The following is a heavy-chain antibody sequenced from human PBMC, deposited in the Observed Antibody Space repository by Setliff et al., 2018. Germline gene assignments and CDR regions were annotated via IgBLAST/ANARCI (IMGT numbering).Heavy chain of an antibody. CDR3: ARDRSAYSYGLDV. J-gene: IGHJ6*02. CDR1: GGSISPYF. Sequence: SETLSLTCTVSGGSISPYFWSWIRQPPGKGLEWIGYIYHNGNTNFNPSLKSRVTVSVDTSKNQFALNLTSVTAADTAVYYCARDRSAYSYGLDVWGQGTTVTVSS. V-gene: IGHV4-59*01. CDR2: IYHNGNT.